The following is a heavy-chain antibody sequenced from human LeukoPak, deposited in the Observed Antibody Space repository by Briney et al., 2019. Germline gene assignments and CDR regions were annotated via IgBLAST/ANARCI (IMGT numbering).Heavy chain of an antibody. V-gene: IGHV3-30-3*01. D-gene: IGHD2-2*01. CDR2: ISYDGSNK. Sequence: GGSLRLSCAASGFTFSSYAMHWVRQAPGKGLEWVAVISYDGSNKYYADSVKGRFTISRDNSKNTLYLQMNSLRAEDTAVYYCARSLVVPADDAFDIWGQGTMVTVSS. CDR1: GFTFSSYA. J-gene: IGHJ3*02. CDR3: ARSLVVPADDAFDI.